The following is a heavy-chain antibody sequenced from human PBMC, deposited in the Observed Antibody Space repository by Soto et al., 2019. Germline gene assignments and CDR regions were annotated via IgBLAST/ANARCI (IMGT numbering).Heavy chain of an antibody. Sequence: VGSLRLSCAASGFIFSNYAIHWVRQAPGKGLEWVAVISYDGNNKYYAASVKGRFTISRDNSKNTLYLQMNSLRAEDTAVYYCAKDLDGDFAASHYYYYGMDVWGQGTTVTVSS. V-gene: IGHV3-30-3*01. D-gene: IGHD4-17*01. CDR2: ISYDGNNK. CDR1: GFIFSNYA. J-gene: IGHJ6*02. CDR3: AKDLDGDFAASHYYYYGMDV.